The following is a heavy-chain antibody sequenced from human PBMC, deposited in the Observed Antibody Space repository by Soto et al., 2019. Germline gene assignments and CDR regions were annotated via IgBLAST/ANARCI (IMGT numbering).Heavy chain of an antibody. Sequence: GGSLRLSCAASGFTFSSYAMSWVRQAPGKGLEWVSAISGSGGSTYYADSVKGRFTISRDNSKNTLYLQMNSLRAEDTAVYYCAKDRGEYGGSPDAFDIWGQGTMVTVSS. CDR3: AKDRGEYGGSPDAFDI. D-gene: IGHD1-26*01. J-gene: IGHJ3*02. CDR1: GFTFSSYA. CDR2: ISGSGGST. V-gene: IGHV3-23*01.